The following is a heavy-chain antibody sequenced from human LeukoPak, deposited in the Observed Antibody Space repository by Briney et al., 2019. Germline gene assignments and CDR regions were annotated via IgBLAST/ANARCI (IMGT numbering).Heavy chain of an antibody. Sequence: ASVKVSCKVSGYILTELSMHWVRQAPGKGLEWMGGFDPEDGETIQGRVTMTEDTSTDTAYMELSSLRSEDTAVYYCATGVMVYAIGAFDIWGQGTMVTVSS. CDR2: FDPEDGET. D-gene: IGHD2-8*01. J-gene: IGHJ3*02. CDR3: ATGVMVYAIGAFDI. V-gene: IGHV1-24*01. CDR1: GYILTELS.